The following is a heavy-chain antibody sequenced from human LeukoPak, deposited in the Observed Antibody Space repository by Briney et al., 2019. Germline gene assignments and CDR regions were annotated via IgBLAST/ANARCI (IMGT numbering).Heavy chain of an antibody. V-gene: IGHV3-7*01. J-gene: IGHJ4*02. CDR1: GFTFSSYW. D-gene: IGHD4/OR15-4a*01. CDR2: IKEDGSEK. CDR3: ARDRSRCFY. Sequence: PGGSLRLSCVTSGFTFSSYWMSWVRQAPGKGLEWVAIIKEDGSEKYYVDSVKGRFTISRDNAKNTLYLQMNSLRAEDTAVYYCARDRSRCFYWGQGTLVTVSS.